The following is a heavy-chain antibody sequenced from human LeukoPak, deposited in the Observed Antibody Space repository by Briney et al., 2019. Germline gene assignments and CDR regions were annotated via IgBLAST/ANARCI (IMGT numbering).Heavy chain of an antibody. J-gene: IGHJ4*02. CDR2: IRYDGGNK. Sequence: PGGSLRLSCAASGFTFSSYGMHWVRQAPGKGLEWMTFIRYDGGNKYYADSVKGRFTISSDTYQNTVDLQMNSLRPEDAAVYYCATFSYAGNAGGSVGYWGQGTLVTVSS. V-gene: IGHV3-30*02. D-gene: IGHD4-23*01. CDR3: ATFSYAGNAGGSVGY. CDR1: GFTFSSYG.